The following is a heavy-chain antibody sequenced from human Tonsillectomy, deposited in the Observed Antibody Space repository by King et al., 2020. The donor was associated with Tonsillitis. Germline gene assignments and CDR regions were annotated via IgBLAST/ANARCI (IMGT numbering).Heavy chain of an antibody. CDR1: GGSISSYY. CDR2: IYYSGGT. Sequence: VQLQESGPGLVKPSETLSLTCTVSGGSISSYYWSWIRQPPGKGLEWIGYIYYSGGTNYNPSLKSRVTISVDTSKNQFSLKLSSVTAADTAVYYCARTESYSRSWYYFVYCVQRTLVTV. D-gene: IGHD6-13*01. CDR3: ARTESYSRSWYYFVY. V-gene: IGHV4-59*08. J-gene: IGHJ4*02.